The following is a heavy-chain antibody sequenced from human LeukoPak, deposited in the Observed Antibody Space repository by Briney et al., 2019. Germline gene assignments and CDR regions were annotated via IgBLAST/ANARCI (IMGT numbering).Heavy chain of an antibody. CDR2: ISGSGGST. CDR1: GFTFSSYA. D-gene: IGHD3-22*01. V-gene: IGHV3-23*01. Sequence: GGSLRLSCAASGFTFSSYAMSWVRQAPGKGPEWVSTISGSGGSTYHADSVKGRFTISRDNSKNTLYLQMNSLRAEDTAVYYCAKGPYYYDSSAYHYGAFDIWGQGTMVTVSS. J-gene: IGHJ3*02. CDR3: AKGPYYYDSSAYHYGAFDI.